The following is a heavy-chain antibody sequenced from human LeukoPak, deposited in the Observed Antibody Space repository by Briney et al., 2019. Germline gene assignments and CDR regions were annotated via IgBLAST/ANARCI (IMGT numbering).Heavy chain of an antibody. D-gene: IGHD6-13*01. CDR1: GFTISSNW. CDR2: IKQDGSET. Sequence: GGSLRLSCAASGFTISSNWMGWVRQAPGKGLEWVANIKQDGSETYYVDSVKGRFTISRDNAKNSLYLQMNSLTAEDTAVYYCVRDISSSWAYRGRGTLVTVSS. CDR3: VRDISSSWAY. V-gene: IGHV3-7*01. J-gene: IGHJ4*02.